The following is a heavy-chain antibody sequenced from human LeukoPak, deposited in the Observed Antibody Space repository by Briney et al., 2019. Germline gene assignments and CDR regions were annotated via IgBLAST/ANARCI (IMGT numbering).Heavy chain of an antibody. D-gene: IGHD3-10*02. CDR3: ARSPGLAAPMYYFDY. Sequence: PGGSLRLSCAASGFTFDDYAMHWVRQAPGKGLEWVSGISWNSGSIGYADSVKGRFTISRDNAKNSLYLQMNSLRAEDTAVYYCARSPGLAAPMYYFDYWGQGTLVTVSS. V-gene: IGHV3-9*01. J-gene: IGHJ4*02. CDR2: ISWNSGSI. CDR1: GFTFDDYA.